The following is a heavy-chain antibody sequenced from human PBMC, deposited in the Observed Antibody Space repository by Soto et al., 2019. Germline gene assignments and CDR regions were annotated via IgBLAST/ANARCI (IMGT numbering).Heavy chain of an antibody. Sequence: GGSLRLSCAASGFTFSSYAMHWVRQAPGKGLEWVAVISYDGSNKYYADSVKGRFTISRDNSKNTLYLQMNSLRAEDTAVYYCAREGSIAAKSLGYWGQGTLVTVSS. CDR3: AREGSIAAKSLGY. CDR1: GFTFSSYA. D-gene: IGHD6-6*01. CDR2: ISYDGSNK. J-gene: IGHJ4*02. V-gene: IGHV3-30-3*01.